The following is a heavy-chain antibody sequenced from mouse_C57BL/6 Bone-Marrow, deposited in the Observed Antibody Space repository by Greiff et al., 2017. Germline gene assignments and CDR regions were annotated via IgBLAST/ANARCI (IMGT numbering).Heavy chain of an antibody. CDR3: ARGRAWFAY. Sequence: VQLQQPGAELVKPGASVQLSCKASGYTFTSYWTHWVKQRSGRGLGWSGRIDPNSGGNTYNEKLKSKATLTVVQPSSTASMQLSSVTSEDSAVYYCARGRAWFAYWGQGTLVTVSA. V-gene: IGHV1-72*01. J-gene: IGHJ3*01. CDR2: IDPNSGGN. CDR1: GYTFTSYW.